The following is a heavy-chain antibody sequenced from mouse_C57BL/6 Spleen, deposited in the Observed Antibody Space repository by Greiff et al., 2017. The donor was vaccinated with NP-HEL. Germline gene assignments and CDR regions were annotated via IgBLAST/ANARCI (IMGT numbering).Heavy chain of an antibody. CDR3: ARWTYYDYDGAYAMDY. J-gene: IGHJ4*01. CDR2: IHPNSGST. D-gene: IGHD2-4*01. CDR1: GYTFTSYW. Sequence: QVQLQQPGAELVKPGASVKLSCTASGYTFTSYWMHWVKQRPGQGLEWIGMIHPNSGSTNYNEKFQSKATLTVDKSSSTAYLQLSSLTSEDSAVYDCARWTYYDYDGAYAMDYWGQGTSVTVSS. V-gene: IGHV1-64*01.